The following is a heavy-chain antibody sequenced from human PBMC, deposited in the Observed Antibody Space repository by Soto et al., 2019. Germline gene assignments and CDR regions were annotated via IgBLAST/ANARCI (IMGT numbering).Heavy chain of an antibody. CDR2: ILPVSAPP. CDR1: GGTLNNYA. CDR3: ATDSNYDVSNTF. Sequence: ASVKVSCKASGGTLNNYAINWVRQAPGQGLEWMGGILPVSAPPDYAQKFQGRVSITADHSTSTVYMELSRLKSDDTAVYFCATDSNYDVSNTFWGQGTLVTVSS. D-gene: IGHD3-3*01. V-gene: IGHV1-69*13. J-gene: IGHJ4*02.